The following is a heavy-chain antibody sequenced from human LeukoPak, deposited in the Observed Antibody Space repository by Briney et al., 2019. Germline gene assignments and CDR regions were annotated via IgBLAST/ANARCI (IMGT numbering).Heavy chain of an antibody. Sequence: GESLKISCKGSGYRFTSYWIGWVRQLPGKGLEWMGIIYPGDSDTRYSPSFQGQVTISADKSISTAYLQWSSLKTSDTAMYYCARHAITLFDYWGQGTLVTVSS. CDR2: IYPGDSDT. CDR3: ARHAITLFDY. J-gene: IGHJ4*02. D-gene: IGHD3-10*01. CDR1: GYRFTSYW. V-gene: IGHV5-51*01.